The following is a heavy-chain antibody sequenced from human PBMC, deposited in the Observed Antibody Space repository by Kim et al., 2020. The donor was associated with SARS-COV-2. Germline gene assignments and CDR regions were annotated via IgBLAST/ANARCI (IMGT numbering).Heavy chain of an antibody. D-gene: IGHD3-10*01. CDR1: GFTFSSYG. CDR2: ISFDGSNK. Sequence: GGSLRLSCAASGFTFSSYGMHWVRQAPGMGLEWVSVISFDGSNKYYADSVKGRFTISRDNSKNTLYLEMNSLRADDTAMYYCGRMLLVRGITYYGMDVSGQRATGTVS. V-gene: IGHV3-33*05. CDR3: GRMLLVRGITYYGMDV. J-gene: IGHJ6*02.